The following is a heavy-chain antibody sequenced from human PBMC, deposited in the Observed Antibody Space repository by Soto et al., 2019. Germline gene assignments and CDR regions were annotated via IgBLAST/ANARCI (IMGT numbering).Heavy chain of an antibody. CDR2: INAGNGNT. V-gene: IGHV1-3*01. CDR3: VRDPEYSSSWYVRDDYYMDV. D-gene: IGHD6-13*01. Sequence: GASVKVSCKASGYTFTSYAMHWVRQAPGQRLEWMGWINAGNGNTKYSQKFQGRVTITRDTSASTAYMELSSLRSEDTAVYYCVRDPEYSSSWYVRDDYYMDVWGKGTTVTVSS. CDR1: GYTFTSYA. J-gene: IGHJ6*03.